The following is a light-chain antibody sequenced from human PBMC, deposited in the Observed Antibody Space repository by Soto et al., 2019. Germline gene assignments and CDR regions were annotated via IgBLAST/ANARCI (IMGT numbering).Light chain of an antibody. Sequence: THSRSSIAVXXLQRAPTNXXHXQXILFTSNKKNYLAWYQQKPGQPPKLLIYWASRRESGLPDRFRGRGSGTDLTLTISSLEADDVAVYYCQQYDSRITFHQGTRLDIK. V-gene: IGKV4-1*01. J-gene: IGKJ5*01. CDR2: WAS. CDR3: QQYDSRIT. CDR1: QXILFTSNKKNY.